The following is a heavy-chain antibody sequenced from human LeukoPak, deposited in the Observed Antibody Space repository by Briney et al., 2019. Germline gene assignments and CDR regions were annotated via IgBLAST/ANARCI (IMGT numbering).Heavy chain of an antibody. D-gene: IGHD6-6*01. CDR2: INHRGST. J-gene: IGHJ4*02. CDR1: GGSFSGYR. V-gene: IGHV4-34*01. Sequence: SETLSLTCAVYGGSFSGYRWSWIRQPPGKGLEWIGEINHRGSTNYNPSLKSRVTMSVDTSKNQFSLKLSSVTAADTAVYYCARGRGAARFVTIEFDYWGQGALVTVSS. CDR3: ARGRGAARFVTIEFDY.